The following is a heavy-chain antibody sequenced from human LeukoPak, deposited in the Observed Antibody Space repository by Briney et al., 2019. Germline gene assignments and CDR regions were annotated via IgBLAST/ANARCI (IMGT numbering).Heavy chain of an antibody. D-gene: IGHD1-26*01. J-gene: IGHJ4*02. CDR3: AREHRNVGATVDN. Sequence: GGSLRLSCAGSGFTFSDYWMHWVRQAPGKGLVWVSRIERDGSTTYYADSVKGRFTISRDTAKNTLYLQMNSLRAEDTAVYYCAREHRNVGATVDNWGQGTLVTVSP. V-gene: IGHV3-74*01. CDR1: GFTFSDYW. CDR2: IERDGSTT.